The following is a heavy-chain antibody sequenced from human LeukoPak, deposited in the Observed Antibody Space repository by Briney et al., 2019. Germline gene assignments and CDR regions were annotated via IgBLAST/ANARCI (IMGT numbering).Heavy chain of an antibody. Sequence: GGSLRLSCAASGFTFSSYAMHWVRQAPGKGLEWVAVISYDGSNKYYADSVRGRFTISRDNSKNTLYLQMNSLRAEDTAVYYCARDRDIVVVPAAAFDYWGQGTLVTVSS. CDR2: ISYDGSNK. CDR3: ARDRDIVVVPAAAFDY. J-gene: IGHJ4*02. V-gene: IGHV3-30-3*01. D-gene: IGHD2-2*01. CDR1: GFTFSSYA.